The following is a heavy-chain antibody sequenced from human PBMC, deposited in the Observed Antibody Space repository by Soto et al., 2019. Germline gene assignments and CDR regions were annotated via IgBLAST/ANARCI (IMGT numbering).Heavy chain of an antibody. CDR3: ARDLDGLHDDNSGPYPRPG. CDR2: IHSSGSI. V-gene: IGHV4-30-4*01. J-gene: IGHJ1*01. Sequence: SETLSLTCTVSGGSISSDDYYWGWIRQAPGRGLEWIGYIHSSGSIYYNPSLKSRATMSIDTARNQFSLKVSSVTVADTAVYYCARDLDGLHDDNSGPYPRPGWGQGTLVTVS. D-gene: IGHD3-22*01. CDR1: GGSISSDDYY.